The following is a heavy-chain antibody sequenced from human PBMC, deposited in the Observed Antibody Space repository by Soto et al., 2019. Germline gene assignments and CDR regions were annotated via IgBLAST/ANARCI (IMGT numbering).Heavy chain of an antibody. CDR2: ISYDGSNK. CDR3: ARRPLEDYGDY. J-gene: IGHJ4*02. V-gene: IGHV3-30-3*01. D-gene: IGHD4-17*01. CDR1: GFTFSSYA. Sequence: QVQLVESGGGVVQPGRSLRLSCAASGFTFSSYAMHWVRQAPGKGLEWVAVISYDGSNKYYADSVKGRFTISRDNSKNTLYLQMNSLRAEDTAVYYCARRPLEDYGDYWGQGTLVTVSS.